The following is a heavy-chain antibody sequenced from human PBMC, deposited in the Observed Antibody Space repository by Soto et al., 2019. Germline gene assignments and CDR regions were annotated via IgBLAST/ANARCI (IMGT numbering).Heavy chain of an antibody. CDR1: GFTFSSYG. J-gene: IGHJ6*02. V-gene: IGHV3-30*18. D-gene: IGHD6-19*01. CDR2: ISYDGSNK. CDR3: AKDLSSGFSYYYGMDV. Sequence: QVQLVESGGGVVQPGRSLRISCAASGFTFSSYGMHWVRQAPGKGLEWVAVISYDGSNKYYADSVKGRFTISRDNSKNTLYLQMNSLRAEDTAVYYCAKDLSSGFSYYYGMDVWGQGTTVTVSS.